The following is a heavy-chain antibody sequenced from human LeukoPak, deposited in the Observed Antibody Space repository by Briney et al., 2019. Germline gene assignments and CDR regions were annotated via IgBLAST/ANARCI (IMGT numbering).Heavy chain of an antibody. V-gene: IGHV4-59*01. Sequence: SETLSLTCTVSGGSISSYYWSWIRQPPGKGLEWIGYIYYSGSTNYNPSLKSRVTISVDTSKNQFSLKLSSVTAADTAVYYCAREGSSSWYILNAFDIWGQGAMVTVSS. CDR3: AREGSSSWYILNAFDI. J-gene: IGHJ3*02. CDR2: IYYSGST. CDR1: GGSISSYY. D-gene: IGHD6-13*01.